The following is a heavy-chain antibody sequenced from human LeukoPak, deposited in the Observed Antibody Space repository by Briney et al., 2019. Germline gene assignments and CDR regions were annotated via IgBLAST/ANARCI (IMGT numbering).Heavy chain of an antibody. Sequence: ASVKVPCKASGYTFTGYYMHWVRQAPGQGPEWMGWINPNTGDTKYAQKFQGRVTMTRDTTISTAYLELSRLTSDDTAVYYCASYPRYVSTPPFDYWGQGTLVTVSS. D-gene: IGHD2-15*01. J-gene: IGHJ4*02. CDR2: INPNTGDT. CDR3: ASYPRYVSTPPFDY. V-gene: IGHV1-2*02. CDR1: GYTFTGYY.